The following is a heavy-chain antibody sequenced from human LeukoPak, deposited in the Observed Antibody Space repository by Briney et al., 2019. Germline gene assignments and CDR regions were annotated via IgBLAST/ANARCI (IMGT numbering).Heavy chain of an antibody. CDR1: GFTASSNY. CDR3: ARDNRRRYPTFDY. V-gene: IGHV3-53*01. Sequence: GGSLRLSCAASGFTASSNYMSWVRQAPGKGLEWVSVIYSGGSTYYAASVKGRFTISRDNSKNTLYLQMNSLRAEDTAVYYCARDNRRRYPTFDYWGQGTLVTVSS. CDR2: IYSGGST. J-gene: IGHJ4*02. D-gene: IGHD2/OR15-2a*01.